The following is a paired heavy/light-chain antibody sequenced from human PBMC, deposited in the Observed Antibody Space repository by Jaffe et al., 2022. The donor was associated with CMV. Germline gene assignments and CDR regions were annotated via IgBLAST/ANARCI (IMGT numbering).Heavy chain of an antibody. V-gene: IGHV1-18*01. CDR1: GYTFTSYG. CDR3: ARDLGIVATIISPVDYYGMDV. Sequence: QVQLVQSGAEVKKPGASVKVSCKASGYTFTSYGISWVRQAPGQGLEWMGWISAYNGNTNYAQKLQGRVTMTTDTSTSTAYMELRSLRSDDTAVYYCARDLGIVATIISPVDYYGMDVWGQGTTVTVSS. CDR2: ISAYNGNT. J-gene: IGHJ6*02. D-gene: IGHD5-12*01.
Light chain of an antibody. CDR1: SSNIGNNY. CDR3: GTWDSSLSAWRV. CDR2: ENN. V-gene: IGLV1-51*02. Sequence: QSVLTQPPSVSAAPGQKVTISCSGSSSNIGNNYVSWYQQLPGTAPKLLIYENNKRPSGIPDRFSGSKSGTSATLGITGLQTGDEADYYCGTWDSSLSAWRVFGGGTKLTVL. J-gene: IGLJ3*02.